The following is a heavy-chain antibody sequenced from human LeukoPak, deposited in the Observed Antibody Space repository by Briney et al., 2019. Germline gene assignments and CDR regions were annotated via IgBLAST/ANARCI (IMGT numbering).Heavy chain of an antibody. Sequence: PGGSLRLSCAASGFTFSSYGMHWVRQAPGKGLEWVAVIWYDGSNKYYADSVKGRFTISRDNSKNTLYLQMNSLRAEDTAVYYCARGHGSGWYGSTYMDVWGKGTTVTVSS. CDR2: IWYDGSNK. CDR1: GFTFSSYG. CDR3: ARGHGSGWYGSTYMDV. J-gene: IGHJ6*03. V-gene: IGHV3-33*01. D-gene: IGHD6-19*01.